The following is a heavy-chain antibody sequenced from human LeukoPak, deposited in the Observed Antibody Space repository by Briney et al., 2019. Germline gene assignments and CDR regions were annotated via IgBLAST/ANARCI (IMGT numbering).Heavy chain of an antibody. D-gene: IGHD3-22*01. CDR1: GFTFNSYV. CDR3: ATSDSSGYYFSYY. Sequence: GGSLRLSCSASGFTFNSYVMHWVRQAPGKGLEYVSAISSNGGSTYYADSVKGRFTISRDSAKNSLYLQMNSLRAEDTAVYYCATSDSSGYYFSYYWGQGTLVTVSS. J-gene: IGHJ4*02. V-gene: IGHV3-64*04. CDR2: ISSNGGST.